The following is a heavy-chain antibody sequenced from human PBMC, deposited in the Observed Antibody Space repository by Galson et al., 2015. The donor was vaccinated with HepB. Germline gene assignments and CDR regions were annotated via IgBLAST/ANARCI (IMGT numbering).Heavy chain of an antibody. Sequence: SLRLSCAASGFTFSRYSMNWVRQAPGKGLEWVSYISSSSSNIYYADSVKGRFTISRDNAKNSLYLQMNSLRDEDTAVYYCARAGVIAAAGKVYYNYGMDVWGQGTTVTVSS. CDR1: GFTFSRYS. J-gene: IGHJ6*02. CDR2: ISSSSSNI. CDR3: ARAGVIAAAGKVYYNYGMDV. V-gene: IGHV3-48*02. D-gene: IGHD6-13*01.